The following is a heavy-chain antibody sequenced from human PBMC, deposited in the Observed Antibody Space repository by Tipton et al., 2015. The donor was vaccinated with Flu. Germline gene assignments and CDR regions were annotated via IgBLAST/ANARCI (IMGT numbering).Heavy chain of an antibody. D-gene: IGHD1-26*01. J-gene: IGHJ3*02. V-gene: IGHV4-39*07. CDR3: ARALNSGREYTFDI. Sequence: TLSLTCTVSGGSISSSRYYWGWIRQPPGKGLEWIGSIYHSGTAYYNPSLKSRVTISVDTSKNQISLKLSSVTATDTAVYYCARALNSGREYTFDIWGRGTVVTVSS. CDR2: IYHSGTA. CDR1: GGSISSSRYY.